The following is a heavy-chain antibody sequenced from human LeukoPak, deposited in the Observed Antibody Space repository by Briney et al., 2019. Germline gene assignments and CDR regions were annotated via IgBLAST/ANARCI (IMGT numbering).Heavy chain of an antibody. CDR3: ARAYSSSWYYFDY. Sequence: ASVRVSCRASGYSFADYDINWVGQAPGQGLEWMGWLTPSSDNTGYSQKFQGRVTITRNSSISTAYLELSSLRSEDTAVYYCARAYSSSWYYFDYWGQGTLLTVSS. CDR2: LTPSSDNT. J-gene: IGHJ4*02. CDR1: GYSFADYD. D-gene: IGHD6-13*01. V-gene: IGHV1-8*03.